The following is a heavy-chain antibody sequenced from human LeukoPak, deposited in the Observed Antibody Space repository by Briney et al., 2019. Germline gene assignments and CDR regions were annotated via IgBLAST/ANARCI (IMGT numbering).Heavy chain of an antibody. J-gene: IGHJ5*02. Sequence: ASVKVSCKASGYTFTSYYMHWVRQAPGQGLEWMGIINPSGGATSYAQKFQERVTITRDMSTSTAYMELSSLRSEDTAVYYCAADRGVNWFDPWGQGTLVTVSS. D-gene: IGHD3-10*01. CDR1: GYTFTSYY. CDR3: AADRGVNWFDP. V-gene: IGHV1-46*01. CDR2: INPSGGAT.